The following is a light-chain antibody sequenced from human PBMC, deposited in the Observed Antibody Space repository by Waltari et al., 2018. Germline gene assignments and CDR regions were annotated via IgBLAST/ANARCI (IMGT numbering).Light chain of an antibody. Sequence: DIQMTQSPSSLSASIGDRVTITCQASQDIDGHLDWHQQKPGKAPKLLIYVASTLHSGVPSRFSGGGSGTEFTLTISSLQPEDFAVYYCQQTNNFLGITFGQGTRLEIK. V-gene: IGKV1-12*01. CDR1: QDIDGH. CDR3: QQTNNFLGIT. J-gene: IGKJ5*01. CDR2: VAS.